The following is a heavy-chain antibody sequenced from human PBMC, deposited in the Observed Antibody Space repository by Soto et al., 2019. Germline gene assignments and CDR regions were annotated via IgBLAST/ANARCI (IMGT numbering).Heavy chain of an antibody. CDR3: ARGEVGATDFDY. V-gene: IGHV4-59*01. J-gene: IGHJ4*02. CDR1: GGSTSSYY. Sequence: PSETLSLTCTVSGGSTSSYYWSWIRQPPGKGLEWIGYIYYSGSTNYNPSLKSRVTISVDTSKNQFSLKLSSVTAADTAVYYCARGEVGATDFDYWGQGTLVTVSS. CDR2: IYYSGST. D-gene: IGHD1-26*01.